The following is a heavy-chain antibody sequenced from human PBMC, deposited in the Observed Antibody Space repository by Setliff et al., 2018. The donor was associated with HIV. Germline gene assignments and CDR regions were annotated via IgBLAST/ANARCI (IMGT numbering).Heavy chain of an antibody. CDR1: GGSISSYY. Sequence: SETLSLTCTVSGGSISSYYWSWIRQPPGKGLEWIGYIYYSGSTNYKPSLKSRVTISVDTSKNQFSLKLSSVIAADTAVYYCARDRHSYYYDSSGYYNWYFDLWGRGTLVTVSS. V-gene: IGHV4-59*01. D-gene: IGHD3-22*01. J-gene: IGHJ2*01. CDR2: IYYSGST. CDR3: ARDRHSYYYDSSGYYNWYFDL.